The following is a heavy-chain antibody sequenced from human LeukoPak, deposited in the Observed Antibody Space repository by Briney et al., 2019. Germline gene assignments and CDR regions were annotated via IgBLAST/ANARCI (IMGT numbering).Heavy chain of an antibody. V-gene: IGHV7-4-1*02. CDR1: GYTFTSSA. Sequence: ASVKVSCKASGYTFTSSAMNWVRQAPGQGLEWMGWINTNTGNPTYAQGFTGRFVFSLDTSVSTAYLQISSLKAEDTAVYYCARYSGYDYYYYCYMDVWGKGTTVTVSS. CDR3: ARYSGYDYYYYCYMDV. CDR2: INTNTGNP. J-gene: IGHJ6*03. D-gene: IGHD5-12*01.